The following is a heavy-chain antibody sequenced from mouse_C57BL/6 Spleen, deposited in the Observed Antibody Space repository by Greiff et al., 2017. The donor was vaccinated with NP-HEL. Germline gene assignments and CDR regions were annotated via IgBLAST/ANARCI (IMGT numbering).Heavy chain of an antibody. D-gene: IGHD2-2*01. J-gene: IGHJ4*01. Sequence: EVMLLESGGGLVKPGASLKLSCAASGFTFSDYGMHWVRQAPEKGLEWVGYISSGSSTIYYADTVKGRFTIARDHANHPLFLQMTRLRSEDTAMYYCASPWGYGAEGYAMDYWGQGTSVTVSS. CDR1: GFTFSDYG. CDR2: ISSGSSTI. CDR3: ASPWGYGAEGYAMDY. V-gene: IGHV5-17*01.